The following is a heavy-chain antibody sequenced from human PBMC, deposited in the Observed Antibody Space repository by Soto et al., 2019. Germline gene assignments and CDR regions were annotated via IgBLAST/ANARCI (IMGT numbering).Heavy chain of an antibody. D-gene: IGHD3-10*01. CDR1: GFSLTTDRVG. CDR3: AHAYGARSLY. J-gene: IGHJ4*02. Sequence: QITLKESGPTLVKPTQTLTLTCTFSGFSLTTDRVGVGWIRQPPGEALEWLAVIYWDDSKTYRPSLESRLTITKDTSKNPVALTMTNMDSLDTSTYYCAHAYGARSLYWSQGTLVTVSS. V-gene: IGHV2-5*02. CDR2: IYWDDSK.